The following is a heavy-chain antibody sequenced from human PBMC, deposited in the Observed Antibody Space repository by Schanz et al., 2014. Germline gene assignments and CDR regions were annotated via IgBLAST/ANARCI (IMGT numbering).Heavy chain of an antibody. D-gene: IGHD7-27*01. CDR3: ARENLNWEAFDI. J-gene: IGHJ3*02. Sequence: EVQLEESGGGLVQPGGSLRVSCAATGFTFSDYAMSWVRQAPGKGLEWVSSITSTSRYIYYADSLKGRFTISRDNAKNSVYLQMNSLRAEDTAVYYCARENLNWEAFDIWGQGTVVTVSS. CDR2: ITSTSRYI. CDR1: GFTFSDYA. V-gene: IGHV3-21*04.